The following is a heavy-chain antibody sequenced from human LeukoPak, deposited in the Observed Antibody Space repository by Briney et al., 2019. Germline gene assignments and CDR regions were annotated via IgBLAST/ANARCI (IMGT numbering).Heavy chain of an antibody. CDR3: AKDRYCTNGVCHTDAFDI. J-gene: IGHJ3*02. V-gene: IGHV3-48*03. CDR2: ISSSGSTI. D-gene: IGHD2-8*01. CDR1: GFTFSSYE. Sequence: PGGSLRLSCAASGFTFSSYEMNWVRQAPGKGLEWVSYISSSGSTIYYADSVKGRFTISRDNSKNSLYLQMNSLRTDDTALYYCAKDRYCTNGVCHTDAFDIWGQGTMVTVSS.